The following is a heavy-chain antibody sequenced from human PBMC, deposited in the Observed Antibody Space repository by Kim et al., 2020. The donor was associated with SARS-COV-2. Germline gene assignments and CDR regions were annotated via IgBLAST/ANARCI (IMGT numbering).Heavy chain of an antibody. D-gene: IGHD1-26*01. Sequence: SVKVSCKASGGTFSSYAISWVRQAPGQGLEWMGRIIPILGIANYAQKFQGRVTITADKSTSTAYMELSSLRSEDTAVYYCARDKEGATRANYYYYGMDVWGQGTTVTVSS. CDR1: GGTFSSYA. CDR3: ARDKEGATRANYYYYGMDV. CDR2: IIPILGIA. J-gene: IGHJ6*02. V-gene: IGHV1-69*04.